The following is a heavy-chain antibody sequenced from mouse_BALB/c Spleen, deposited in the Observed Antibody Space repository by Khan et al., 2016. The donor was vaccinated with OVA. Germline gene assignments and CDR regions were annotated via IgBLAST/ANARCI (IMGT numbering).Heavy chain of an antibody. CDR1: GYTFISYY. Sequence: VQLQQSGAELVKTGASVKLSCKASGYTFISYYMYWVKQRPGQGLEWIGEINPSNGGTNFNEKFKNKATLTVDKSSYTAYMQLSSLTSNDSAVYYCTRSGYGSFAYWGQGTLVTVS. V-gene: IGHV1S81*02. CDR3: TRSGYGSFAY. CDR2: INPSNGGT. J-gene: IGHJ3*01. D-gene: IGHD2-2*01.